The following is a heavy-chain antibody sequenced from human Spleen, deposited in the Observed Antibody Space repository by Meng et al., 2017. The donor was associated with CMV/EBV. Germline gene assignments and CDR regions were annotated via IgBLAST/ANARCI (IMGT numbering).Heavy chain of an antibody. CDR1: GNTFGSYW. J-gene: IGHJ6*02. V-gene: IGHV3-7*01. Sequence: GGSLRLSCVVSGNTFGSYWMAWVRQAPGKGLQWVANIKQDGTEKYYVDSVKGRFTVSRDNAKNSLSLQMNSLRAEDTAVYYCARDCSSTSCYGYYYYGMDVWGQGTTVTVSS. D-gene: IGHD2-2*01. CDR3: ARDCSSTSCYGYYYYGMDV. CDR2: IKQDGTEK.